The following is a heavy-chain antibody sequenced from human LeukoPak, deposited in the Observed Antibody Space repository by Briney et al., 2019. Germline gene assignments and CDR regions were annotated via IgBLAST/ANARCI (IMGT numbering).Heavy chain of an antibody. CDR2: ISGSGGRT. CDR3: AKETYSSGSYIDS. J-gene: IGHJ4*02. V-gene: IGHV3-23*01. CDR1: GFTFNTYA. Sequence: GGSLRLSCAASGFTFNTYAMNWVRQAPGKGLEWVSAISGSGGRTYYADSVKGRFTISRDNSKNTLYLQMNSLRAEDTAVYYCAKETYSSGSYIDSWGQGTLVTVSS. D-gene: IGHD6-19*01.